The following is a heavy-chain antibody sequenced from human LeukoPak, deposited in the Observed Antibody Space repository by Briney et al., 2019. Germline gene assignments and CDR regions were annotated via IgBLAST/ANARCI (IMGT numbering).Heavy chain of an antibody. Sequence: GGSLRLSCAASGFTFSSYEMNWVRQAPGKGLEWVSYISSSGSTIYYADCVKGRFTISRDNAKNSLYLQMNSLRAEDTAVYYCAGIDYYDSSGYYYVEDYWGQGTLVTVSS. CDR1: GFTFSSYE. CDR3: AGIDYYDSSGYYYVEDY. J-gene: IGHJ4*02. CDR2: ISSSGSTI. D-gene: IGHD3-22*01. V-gene: IGHV3-48*03.